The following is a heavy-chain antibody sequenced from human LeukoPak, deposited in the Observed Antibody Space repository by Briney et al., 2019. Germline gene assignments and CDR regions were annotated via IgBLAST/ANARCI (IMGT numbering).Heavy chain of an antibody. CDR1: GGSISSGGYY. Sequence: PSETLSLTCTVSGGSISSGGYYWNWIRQHPGKGLEWIGYIYYSGNTYYNPSLKSRVTISIDTSKNQFSLKLNSVTAADTAVYYCARGAYCSGGSCYWWHFQYWGQGTLVTVSS. CDR3: ARGAYCSGGSCYWWHFQY. V-gene: IGHV4-31*03. D-gene: IGHD2-15*01. CDR2: IYYSGNT. J-gene: IGHJ1*01.